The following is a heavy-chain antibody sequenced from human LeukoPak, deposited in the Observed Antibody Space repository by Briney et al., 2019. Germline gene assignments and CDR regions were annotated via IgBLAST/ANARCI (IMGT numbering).Heavy chain of an antibody. J-gene: IGHJ3*02. D-gene: IGHD2/OR15-2a*01. V-gene: IGHV3-48*04. CDR1: GFTFSSYS. CDR3: ARDVSEYPGPDAFDI. CDR2: ISSSSSTI. Sequence: GGSLRLSCAASGFTFSSYSMNWVRQAPGKGLEWVSYISSSSSTIYYADSVKGRFTISRDNAKNSLYLQMNSLRAEDTAVYYCARDVSEYPGPDAFDIWGQGTMVTVSS.